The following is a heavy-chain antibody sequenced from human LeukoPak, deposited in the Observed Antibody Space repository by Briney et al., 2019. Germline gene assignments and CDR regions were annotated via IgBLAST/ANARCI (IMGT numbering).Heavy chain of an antibody. CDR3: ARGLDTGDPLDY. CDR1: GYTFTSYD. V-gene: IGHV1-8*01. J-gene: IGHJ4*02. Sequence: ASVKVSCKASGYTFTSYDINWVRQATGQGLEWMGWMNPNSGNTGYAQKFQGRVTMTRNTSISTAYMELSSLRSEDTAVYYCARGLDTGDPLDYWGQGTLVTVSS. CDR2: MNPNSGNT. D-gene: IGHD1-1*01.